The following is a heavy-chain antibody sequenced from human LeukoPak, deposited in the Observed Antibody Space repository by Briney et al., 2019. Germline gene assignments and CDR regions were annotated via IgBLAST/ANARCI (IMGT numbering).Heavy chain of an antibody. Sequence: SETLSLTCAVYGGSFSGYYWSWIRQPPGKGLEWIGEINHSGSTNYNPSLKSRVTMSVDTSKNQFSLKLSSVTAADTAVYYCARGYYDFWSGYYTGFRTWGQGTLVNVSS. CDR1: GGSFSGYY. J-gene: IGHJ4*02. V-gene: IGHV4-34*01. CDR3: ARGYYDFWSGYYTGFRT. D-gene: IGHD3-3*01. CDR2: INHSGST.